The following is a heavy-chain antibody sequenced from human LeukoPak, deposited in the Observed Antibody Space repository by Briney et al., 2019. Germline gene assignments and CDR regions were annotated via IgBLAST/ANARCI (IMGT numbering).Heavy chain of an antibody. Sequence: GGSLRLSCPASGFTVSSYSMNWVRQAPGKWREWLSSISSSTSYIYYPYSVNCRFTISRHHSKNTLYLQMNRLRAEDTAVYYCAKSYGDYPNYYYYYYMDVWGQGTTVTVSS. CDR2: ISSSTSYI. CDR3: AKSYGDYPNYYYYYYMDV. V-gene: IGHV3-21*04. CDR1: GFTVSSYS. J-gene: IGHJ6*03. D-gene: IGHD4-17*01.